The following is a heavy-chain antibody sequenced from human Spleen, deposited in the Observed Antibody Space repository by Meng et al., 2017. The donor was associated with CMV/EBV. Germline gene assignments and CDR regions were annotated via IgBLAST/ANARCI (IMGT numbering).Heavy chain of an antibody. D-gene: IGHD2/OR15-2a*01. Sequence: SETLSLTCALSGDSVSSNSAAWSWIRQSPSRGLEWLGRTYYRSKWSNDYAVSVKSRITINPDTSKNQFSLQLNSVTPEDTAVYYCARDASPLYFGTGYFDYWGQGTLVTVSS. V-gene: IGHV6-1*01. CDR1: GDSVSSNSAA. J-gene: IGHJ4*02. CDR3: ARDASPLYFGTGYFDY. CDR2: TYYRSKWSN.